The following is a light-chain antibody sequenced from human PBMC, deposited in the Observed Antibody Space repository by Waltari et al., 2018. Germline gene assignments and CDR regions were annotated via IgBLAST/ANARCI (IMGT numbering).Light chain of an antibody. CDR1: QSLLYSSNNKNY. Sequence: DIVMTQSPASLAVSMGERATINCTSSQSLLYSSNNKNYLAWYKQKPGQPPKLLIYWASTRESGVPDRFSGSGSGTDFTLTISSLQAEDVAVYYCQQYYSIPYTFGQGTKLEIK. CDR2: WAS. V-gene: IGKV4-1*01. J-gene: IGKJ2*01. CDR3: QQYYSIPYT.